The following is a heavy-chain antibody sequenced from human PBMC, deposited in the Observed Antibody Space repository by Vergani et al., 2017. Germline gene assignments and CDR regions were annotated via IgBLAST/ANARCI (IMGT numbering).Heavy chain of an antibody. Sequence: QVQLVQSGAEVKKPGASVKVSCKASGYTFTSYYMHWVRQAPGQGLEWMGIINPSGGSTSYAQKFQGRVTMTRDTSTSTVYMELSSLRSEDTAVYYCARDRGMIVSNYYFDYWGQGTLVTVSS. V-gene: IGHV1-46*01. D-gene: IGHD3-22*01. CDR3: ARDRGMIVSNYYFDY. J-gene: IGHJ4*02. CDR2: INPSGGST. CDR1: GYTFTSYY.